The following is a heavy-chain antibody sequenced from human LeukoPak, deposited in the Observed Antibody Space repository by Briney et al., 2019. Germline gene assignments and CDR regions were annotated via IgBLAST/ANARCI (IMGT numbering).Heavy chain of an antibody. J-gene: IGHJ4*02. D-gene: IGHD3-3*01. CDR1: GFIFSSYA. Sequence: GGSLRLSCSASGFIFSSYAMHWVRQAPGKGLEYVSAISANGGTTYYADSVKGRFTISRDNSKDTLFLQMSSLRAEDTAVYYCVKDSRITICGVPFFGYWGQGTLVTVSS. V-gene: IGHV3-64D*09. CDR3: VKDSRITICGVPFFGY. CDR2: ISANGGTT.